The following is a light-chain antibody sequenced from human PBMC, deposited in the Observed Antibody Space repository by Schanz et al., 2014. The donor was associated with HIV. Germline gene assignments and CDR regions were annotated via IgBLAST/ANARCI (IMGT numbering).Light chain of an antibody. CDR2: DTS. Sequence: EIVLTQSPATLSLAPGERATLSCRTSRSVSTYLAWYQQKPGQAPRLLIYDTSTRATGIPARFSGSGSGTDFTLTISRLESEDFAVYYCQQYATSPWTFGQGTKVDVK. CDR3: QQYATSPWT. CDR1: RSVSTY. J-gene: IGKJ1*01. V-gene: IGKV3-11*01.